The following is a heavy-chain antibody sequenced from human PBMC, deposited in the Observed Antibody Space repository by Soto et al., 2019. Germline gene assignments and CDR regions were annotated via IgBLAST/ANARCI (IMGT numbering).Heavy chain of an antibody. CDR2: ISSGTSYK. J-gene: IGHJ1*01. Sequence: PGGSLRLSCEASRFSFSSYSMNWVRQAPGKGLEWVSFISSGTSYKYYADSVKGRFTISRDNAKNSLYLQMNSLRAEDTAVYYCARDSSALWEPVQYLQHWGQGTQVTVSS. CDR3: ARDSSALWEPVQYLQH. D-gene: IGHD1-26*01. V-gene: IGHV3-21*01. CDR1: RFSFSSYS.